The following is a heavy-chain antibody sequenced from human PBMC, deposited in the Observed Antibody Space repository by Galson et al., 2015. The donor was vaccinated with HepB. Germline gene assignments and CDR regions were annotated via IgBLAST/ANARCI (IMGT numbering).Heavy chain of an antibody. V-gene: IGHV1-2*06. CDR3: ARGATDFWSGYPYYFDY. Sequence: SVKVSCKASGYTFTGYYMHWVRQAPGQGLEWMGRINPNSGGTNYAQKFQGRVIMTRDTSISTAYMELSRLRSDDTAVYYCARGATDFWSGYPYYFDYWGQGTLVTVSS. J-gene: IGHJ4*02. CDR2: INPNSGGT. D-gene: IGHD3-3*01. CDR1: GYTFTGYY.